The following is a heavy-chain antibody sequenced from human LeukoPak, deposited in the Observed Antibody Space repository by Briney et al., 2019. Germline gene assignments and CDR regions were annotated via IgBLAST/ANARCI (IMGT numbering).Heavy chain of an antibody. D-gene: IGHD1-1*01. J-gene: IGHJ3*02. CDR2: INPSGGST. V-gene: IGHV1-46*01. CDR1: GYTFTSYY. Sequence: ASVKVSCKASGYTFTSYYMHWVRQAPGQGLEWMGIINPSGGSTSYAQKFQGRVTMTRDTSTSTGYMELSSLRSEDTAVYYCGKNVPLGTGTSKDVLNIGGKGTMVTVSS. CDR3: GKNVPLGTGTSKDVLNI.